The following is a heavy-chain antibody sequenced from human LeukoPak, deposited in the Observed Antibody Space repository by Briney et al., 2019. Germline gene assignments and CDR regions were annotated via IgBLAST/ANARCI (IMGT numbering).Heavy chain of an antibody. J-gene: IGHJ4*02. CDR2: INPNSGGT. CDR3: ARVPREEQPGPFDY. Sequence: ASVKVSCEASGYTFTGYYIHWVRQAPGQGLEWMGRINPNSGGTNYAQKFQGRVTMTRDTSISTAYMELSRLRSDDTAVYYCARVPREEQPGPFDYWGQGTLVTVSS. V-gene: IGHV1-2*06. D-gene: IGHD6-13*01. CDR1: GYTFTGYY.